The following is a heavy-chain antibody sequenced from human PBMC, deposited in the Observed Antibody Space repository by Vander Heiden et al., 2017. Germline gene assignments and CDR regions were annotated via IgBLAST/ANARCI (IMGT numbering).Heavy chain of an antibody. V-gene: IGHV4-39*01. Sequence: QLQLQESGPRMVKPSETLSLTCTVSGGSISGSNHYWGWIRQAPGARLEWIGNFYHRGSTYYNSTLKSRVTISVDTAKNQFSLMLTSVTAADTAFYYCASGYGAMDDWGQGQLVTVSS. CDR2: FYHRGST. CDR3: ASGYGAMDD. D-gene: IGHD4-17*01. CDR1: GGSISGSNHY. J-gene: IGHJ4*02.